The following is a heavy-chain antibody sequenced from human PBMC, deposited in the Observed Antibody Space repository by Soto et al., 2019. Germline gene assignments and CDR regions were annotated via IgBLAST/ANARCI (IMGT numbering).Heavy chain of an antibody. CDR2: IGTSSSYI. Sequence: GGSLRLSCAASGFTFSSYTMNWVRQAPGRGLEWVSSIGTSSSYIYYADSVKGRFTISRDNAKNSLFLQMNSLRADGTAVYYCARDSVRDYLYYYYGMDVRGQGTTVTVSS. CDR1: GFTFSSYT. CDR3: ARDSVRDYLYYYYGMDV. V-gene: IGHV3-21*01. D-gene: IGHD4-17*01. J-gene: IGHJ6*02.